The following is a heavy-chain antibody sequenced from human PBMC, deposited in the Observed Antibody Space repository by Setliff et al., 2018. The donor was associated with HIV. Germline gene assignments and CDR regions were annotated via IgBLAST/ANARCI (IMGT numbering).Heavy chain of an antibody. CDR2: ISGRDTGT. V-gene: IGHV3-23*01. CDR1: GLTISNSA. Sequence: GESLKISCAASGLTISNSAMTWVRQAPGKGLEWVSSISGRDTGTNYADSVKGRFIISRDNSKNTLYLQMNSLRVDDTAVYYCAKASWNYVADWFDPWGQGTLVTVS. J-gene: IGHJ5*02. CDR3: AKASWNYVADWFDP. D-gene: IGHD1-7*01.